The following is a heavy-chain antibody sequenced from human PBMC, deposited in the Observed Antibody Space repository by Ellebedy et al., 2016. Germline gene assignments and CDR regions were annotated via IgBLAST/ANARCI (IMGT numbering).Heavy chain of an antibody. CDR2: IAPGENIQ. Sequence: GGSLRLSXTGSGLTLSTRVMHWVRQAPGKGLEWVAVIAPGENIQNYVDSVKGRFTISRDNPTNTVYLQMDSLRAEDAAVYYCAREGHSSGHAGDFDVWGQGTLITVSS. D-gene: IGHD6-19*01. CDR3: AREGHSSGHAGDFDV. CDR1: GLTLSTRV. V-gene: IGHV3-30*03. J-gene: IGHJ4*02.